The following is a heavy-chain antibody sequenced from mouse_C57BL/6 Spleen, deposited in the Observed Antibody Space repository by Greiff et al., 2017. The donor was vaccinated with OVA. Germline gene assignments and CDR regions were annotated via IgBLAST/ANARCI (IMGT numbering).Heavy chain of an antibody. J-gene: IGHJ4*01. Sequence: VQLQQSGAELAKPGASVKLSCKASGYTFTSYWMHWVKQRPGQGLEWIGYINPSSGYTTYNQKFKDKATLTADKSSSTAYMQLSSLTYEDSAVYYCARGYDYDGYAMDYWGQGTSVTVSS. V-gene: IGHV1-7*01. CDR2: INPSSGYT. CDR1: GYTFTSYW. CDR3: ARGYDYDGYAMDY. D-gene: IGHD2-4*01.